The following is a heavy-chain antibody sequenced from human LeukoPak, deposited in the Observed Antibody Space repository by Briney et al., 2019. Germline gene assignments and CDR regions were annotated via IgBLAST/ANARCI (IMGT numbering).Heavy chain of an antibody. D-gene: IGHD3-22*01. CDR3: ARDLKRRVYYDSSGSDDAFDI. CDR1: GFTFSSYS. V-gene: IGHV3-48*01. CDR2: ISSSSSTI. Sequence: GGSLRLSCAASGFTFSSYSMNWVRQAPGKGLEWVSYISSSSSTIYYADSVKGRFTVSRDNAKNSLYLQMNSLRAEDTAVYYCARDLKRRVYYDSSGSDDAFDIWGQGTVVAVSS. J-gene: IGHJ3*02.